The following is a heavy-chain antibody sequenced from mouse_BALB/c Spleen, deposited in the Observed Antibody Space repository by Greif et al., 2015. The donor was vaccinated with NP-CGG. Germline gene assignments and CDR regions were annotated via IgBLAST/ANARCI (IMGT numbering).Heavy chain of an antibody. CDR2: ILPGSGST. Sequence: VQLQQSGAELMKPGASVKISCKATGYTFSSYWIEWVKQRPGHGLEWIGEILPGSGSTNYNEKFKGKATFTADTSSNTAYMQLSSLTSEDSAVYYCARAGSRGWFAYWDQGTLVTVSA. V-gene: IGHV1-9*01. CDR3: ARAGSRGWFAY. D-gene: IGHD1-1*01. CDR1: GYTFSSYW. J-gene: IGHJ3*01.